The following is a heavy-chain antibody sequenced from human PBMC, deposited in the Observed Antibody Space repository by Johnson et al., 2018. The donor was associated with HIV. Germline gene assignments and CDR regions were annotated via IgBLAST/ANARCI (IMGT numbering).Heavy chain of an antibody. CDR3: AKDSVRAGYGPCAFDI. CDR1: GFTFSNYA. Sequence: QVQLVESGGGVVQPGRSLRLSCAASGFTFSNYAMHWVRQAPGKGLEWVAVIWYNGSNKHYAGSVKGRFTISRDNSKNTLYLQMNSLRVEDTAVYYCAKDSVRAGYGPCAFDIWGQGTMVTVSS. CDR2: IWYNGSNK. D-gene: IGHD5-12*01. V-gene: IGHV3-33*06. J-gene: IGHJ3*02.